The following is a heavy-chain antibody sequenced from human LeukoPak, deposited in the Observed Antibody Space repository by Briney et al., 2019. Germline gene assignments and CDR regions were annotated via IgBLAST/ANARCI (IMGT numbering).Heavy chain of an antibody. CDR2: IYYTGST. J-gene: IGHJ5*02. Sequence: SETLSLTCTVSGGSISSSSYYWGWIRQPPGKGLEWIGSIYYTGSTYYSPSLKGRVTISVDTSKNQFSLKLNSVTAADTAVYYCARVPRQNYYASSAPGVWFDPWGQGTLVTVSS. CDR1: GGSISSSSYY. V-gene: IGHV4-39*01. CDR3: ARVPRQNYYASSAPGVWFDP. D-gene: IGHD3-22*01.